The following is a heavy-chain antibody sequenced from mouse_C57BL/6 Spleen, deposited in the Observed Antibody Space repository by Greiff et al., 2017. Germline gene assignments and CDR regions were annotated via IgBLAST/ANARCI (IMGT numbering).Heavy chain of an antibody. Sequence: VQLQQSGAELVKPGASVKISCKASGYAFSSYWMNWVKQRPGKGLEWIGQIYPGDGDINYNGKFKGKATLTADKSSSTAYMQLSSLTSADSAVYFCARRYYDYMYYFDYGGQGTTLTVSS. CDR3: ARRYYDYMYYFDY. J-gene: IGHJ2*01. V-gene: IGHV1-80*01. D-gene: IGHD2-4*01. CDR2: IYPGDGDI. CDR1: GYAFSSYW.